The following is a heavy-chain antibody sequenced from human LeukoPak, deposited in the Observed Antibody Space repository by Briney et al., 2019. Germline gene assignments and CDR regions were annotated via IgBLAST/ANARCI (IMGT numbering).Heavy chain of an antibody. CDR2: IYTSGST. CDR1: GGSISSYY. J-gene: IGHJ6*03. D-gene: IGHD2-2*02. V-gene: IGHV4-4*07. CDR3: ARDSIPICASTSCYTEIYYYYMDV. Sequence: SETLSLTCTVSGGSISSYYWSWIRQPAGKGLEWIGRIYTSGSTNYNPSLKSRVTMSVDTSKNQFSLKLSSVTAADTAVYYCARDSIPICASTSCYTEIYYYYMDVWGKGTTVTVSS.